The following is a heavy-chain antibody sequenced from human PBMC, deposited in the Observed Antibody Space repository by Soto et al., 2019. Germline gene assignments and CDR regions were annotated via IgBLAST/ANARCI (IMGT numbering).Heavy chain of an antibody. J-gene: IGHJ3*02. V-gene: IGHV1-2*04. D-gene: IGHD3-3*01. CDR3: ARTITIFGVVTYAFDI. CDR2: INPNSGGT. Sequence: ASVKVSCKASGYTFTGYYMHWVRQAPGQGLEWMGWINPNSGGTNYAQKFQGWVTMTRDTSISTAYMELSRLRSDDTAVYYCARTITIFGVVTYAFDIWGQGTMVTVSS. CDR1: GYTFTGYY.